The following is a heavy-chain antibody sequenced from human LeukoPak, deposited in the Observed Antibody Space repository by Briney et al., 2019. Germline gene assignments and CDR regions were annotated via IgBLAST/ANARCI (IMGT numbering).Heavy chain of an antibody. D-gene: IGHD6-6*01. CDR3: ARSDPRRAARRYYFDY. CDR1: GGSISSYY. CDR2: IYYSGST. J-gene: IGHJ4*02. V-gene: IGHV4-59*01. Sequence: SETLSLTCTVSGGSISSYYWSWIRQPPGKGLEWIGYIYYSGSTNYNPSLKSRVTISVDTSKNQFSLKLSSVTAADTAVYYCARSDPRRAARRYYFDYWGRGTLVTVSS.